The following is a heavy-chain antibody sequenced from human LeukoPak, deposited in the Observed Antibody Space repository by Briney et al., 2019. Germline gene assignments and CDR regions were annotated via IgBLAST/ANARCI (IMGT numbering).Heavy chain of an antibody. CDR3: ARGELKALYYGSESGAFDI. J-gene: IGHJ3*02. Sequence: ASVKVSCKASGYTFTSYYMHWVRQAPGQGLEWMGIINPSGGSTSYAQKFQGRVTITTDESTSTAYMELSSLRSEDTAVYYCARGELKALYYGSESGAFDIWGQGTMVTVSS. CDR1: GYTFTSYY. D-gene: IGHD3-10*01. CDR2: INPSGGST. V-gene: IGHV1-46*01.